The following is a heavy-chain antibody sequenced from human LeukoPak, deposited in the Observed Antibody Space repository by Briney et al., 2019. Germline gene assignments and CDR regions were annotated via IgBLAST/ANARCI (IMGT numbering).Heavy chain of an antibody. CDR2: IYYSGST. CDR1: GGSISSYY. J-gene: IGHJ6*03. D-gene: IGHD3-10*01. CDR3: ARVWFGESLRAYYYYYMDV. Sequence: PSETLSLTCTVSGGSISSYYWNWIRQPPGKGLEWSGYIYYSGSTNYNPSLKSRVTISVDTSKNQFSLKLSSVTAADTAVYYCARVWFGESLRAYYYYYMDVWGKGTTVTVSS. V-gene: IGHV4-59*01.